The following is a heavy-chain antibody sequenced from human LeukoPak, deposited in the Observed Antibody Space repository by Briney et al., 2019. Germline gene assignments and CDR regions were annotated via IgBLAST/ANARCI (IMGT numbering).Heavy chain of an antibody. CDR3: ARDTITMVRGVIITRNWFDP. D-gene: IGHD3-10*01. J-gene: IGHJ5*02. CDR1: GYMFTGYY. CDR2: INPNSGGT. V-gene: IGHV1-2*02. Sequence: ASVKVSCKASGYMFTGYYMHWVRQAPGQGLEWMGWINPNSGGTNYAQKFQGRVTMTRDTSISTAYMELSRLRSDDTAVYYCARDTITMVRGVIITRNWFDPWGQGTLVTVSS.